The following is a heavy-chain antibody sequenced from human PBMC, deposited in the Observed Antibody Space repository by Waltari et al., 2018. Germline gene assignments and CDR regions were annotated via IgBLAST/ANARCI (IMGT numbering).Heavy chain of an antibody. CDR2: ISSSGSTI. V-gene: IGHV3-48*03. CDR3: ARDGILRDYRYYYYMDV. CDR1: GFTFSSYE. Sequence: EVQLVESGGGLVQPGGSLRLSCAASGFTFSSYEMNWVRQAPGKGLEWVSYISSSGSTIYYADSVKGRFTISRDNAKNSLYLQMNSLRAEDTAVYYCARDGILRDYRYYYYMDVWGKGTTVTVSS. J-gene: IGHJ6*03. D-gene: IGHD4-17*01.